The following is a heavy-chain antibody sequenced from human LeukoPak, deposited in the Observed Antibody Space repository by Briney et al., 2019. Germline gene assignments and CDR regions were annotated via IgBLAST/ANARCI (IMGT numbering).Heavy chain of an antibody. Sequence: GGSLRLSCAASGFTFSSYAMSWVRQAPGKGLGWVSAISGSGGSTYYADSVKGRFTISRDNSKNTLYLQMNSLRAEDTAVYYCARDLPLSDIVVVPAAIGNYMDVWGKGTTVTVSS. D-gene: IGHD2-2*01. CDR2: ISGSGGST. V-gene: IGHV3-23*01. CDR3: ARDLPLSDIVVVPAAIGNYMDV. J-gene: IGHJ6*03. CDR1: GFTFSSYA.